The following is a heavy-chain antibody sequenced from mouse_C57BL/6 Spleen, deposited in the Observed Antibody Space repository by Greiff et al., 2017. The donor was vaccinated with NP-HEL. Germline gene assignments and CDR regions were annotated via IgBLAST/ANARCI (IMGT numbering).Heavy chain of an antibody. J-gene: IGHJ1*03. CDR2: IDPSDSYT. CDR3: ASSGSNYEYFDV. V-gene: IGHV1-59*01. Sequence: QVQLQQPGAELVRPGTSVKLSCKASGYTFTSYWMHWVKQRPGQGLEWIGVIDPSDSYTNYNQKFKGKATLTVDTSSSTAYMQLSSLTSEDSAVYYCASSGSNYEYFDVWGTGTTVTVSS. D-gene: IGHD2-5*01. CDR1: GYTFTSYW.